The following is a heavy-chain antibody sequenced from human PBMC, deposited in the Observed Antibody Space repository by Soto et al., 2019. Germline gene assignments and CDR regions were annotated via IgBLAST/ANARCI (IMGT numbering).Heavy chain of an antibody. CDR1: GDSLSGYF. D-gene: IGHD6-19*01. CDR2: IYGSGTT. Sequence: SETLSLTCTVSGDSLSGYFWSWIRQPADKGLEWIGRIYGSGTTIYNPSLRGRVTISLDTSKNQFSLKLTSVTAADTAMYYCARHRYSSGWYGWFDPWGQGTLVTVSS. CDR3: ARHRYSSGWYGWFDP. J-gene: IGHJ5*02. V-gene: IGHV4-4*07.